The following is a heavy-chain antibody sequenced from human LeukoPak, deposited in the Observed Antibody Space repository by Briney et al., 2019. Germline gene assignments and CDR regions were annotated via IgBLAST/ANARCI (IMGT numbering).Heavy chain of an antibody. CDR3: AKGVQSTPYYYYGMDV. CDR1: GFTFSTYD. V-gene: IGHV3-30*18. Sequence: GRSLRLSCAASGFTFSTYDMHWVRQAPGKGLEWVAGISYDGSRNYYADSVKGRFTISRDNSKNTLYLQMNSLRAEDTAIYYCAKGVQSTPYYYYGMDVWGQGTTVTVSS. CDR2: ISYDGSRN. D-gene: IGHD2-15*01. J-gene: IGHJ6*02.